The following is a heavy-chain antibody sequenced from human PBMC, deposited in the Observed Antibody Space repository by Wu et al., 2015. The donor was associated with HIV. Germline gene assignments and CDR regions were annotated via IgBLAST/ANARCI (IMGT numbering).Heavy chain of an antibody. V-gene: IGHV1-18*01. J-gene: IGHJ1*01. Sequence: QVQLVQSGAEVKKPGASVKVSCKASGYTFTSYGISWVRQAPGQGLEWMGWISAYNGNTNYAQKLQGRVTMTTDTSTSTAYMELRSLRSDDTAVYYCARDRDRQYCSSTSCYTDPEYFQHWGQGTLVHRLL. CDR3: ARDRDRQYCSSTSCYTDPEYFQH. CDR1: GYTFTSYG. CDR2: ISAYNGNT. D-gene: IGHD2-2*02.